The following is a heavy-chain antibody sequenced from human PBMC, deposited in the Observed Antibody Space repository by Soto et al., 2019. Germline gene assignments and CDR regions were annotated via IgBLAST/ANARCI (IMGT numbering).Heavy chain of an antibody. V-gene: IGHV4-59*08. CDR1: GGSISSYY. J-gene: IGHJ5*02. D-gene: IGHD3-16*02. Sequence: SETLSLTCTVSGGSISSYYWSWIRQPPGKGLEWIGYIYYSGSTNYNPSLKSRVTISVDTSKNQFSLQLSSVTAADTAVYYCARAAYVWGSYRYTGPWFDPWGQGTLVTVSS. CDR2: IYYSGST. CDR3: ARAAYVWGSYRYTGPWFDP.